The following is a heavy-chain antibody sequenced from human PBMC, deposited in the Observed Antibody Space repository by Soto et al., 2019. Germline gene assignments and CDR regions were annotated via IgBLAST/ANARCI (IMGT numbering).Heavy chain of an antibody. CDR1: GGSFTDYY. V-gene: IGHV4-34*01. J-gene: IGHJ6*02. CDR2: INHSAST. Sequence: QVQLRQWGAGLLKPAETLRLTCAVFGGSFTDYYWAWIRQSPGKRPEWIGEINHSASTDYNPSLRGRATILVATFNKQFSLHLTSVTAADTAVYYCARGEYDGSGLYSWAPLGLDVWGPGTAVTVSS. D-gene: IGHD3-22*01. CDR3: ARGEYDGSGLYSWAPLGLDV.